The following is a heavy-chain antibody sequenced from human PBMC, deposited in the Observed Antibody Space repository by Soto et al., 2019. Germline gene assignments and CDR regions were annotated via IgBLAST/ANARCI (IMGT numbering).Heavy chain of an antibody. CDR2: FDPEGGET. CDR1: GYTLTELS. V-gene: IGHV1-24*01. D-gene: IGHD1-26*01. CDR3: ATGVGASKHNYYYYGMDV. J-gene: IGHJ6*02. Sequence: ASVNVSCKVSGYTLTELSMHWVRQAPGKGLEWMGGFDPEGGETIYAQKFQGRVTMTEDTSTGTAYMELSSLRSEDTAVYYCATGVGASKHNYYYYGMDVWVQGTTVTVSS.